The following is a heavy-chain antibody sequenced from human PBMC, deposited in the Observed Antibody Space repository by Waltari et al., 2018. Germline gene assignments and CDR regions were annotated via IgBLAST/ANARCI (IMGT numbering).Heavy chain of an antibody. CDR3: ARPGDSYSTHDALDI. Sequence: QVQLVQSGAEVKKPGSSVKVSCKASGDSFNSYTFTWVRQAPGQGLEWLGRIMPVTGVPTYAQKFQDRLTISADSSTSTAYMELSSLRSEDTALYFCARPGDSYSTHDALDIWGQGTMITVSS. CDR2: IMPVTGVP. D-gene: IGHD4-4*01. CDR1: GDSFNSYT. V-gene: IGHV1-69*02. J-gene: IGHJ3*02.